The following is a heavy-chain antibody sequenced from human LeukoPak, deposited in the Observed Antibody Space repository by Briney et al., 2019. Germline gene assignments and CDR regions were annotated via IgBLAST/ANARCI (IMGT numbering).Heavy chain of an antibody. CDR2: IRYDGSNK. Sequence: GGPLRLSCAASGFSLCIYGVHCVRQAPGGGREWVGLIRYDGSNKQYVDCVKGRFTISRDNSKNTAYLQMNGLRVEDTAVYYCAKDRGTGSVVDYFDSWGQGTLVTVSS. J-gene: IGHJ4*02. V-gene: IGHV3-30*02. CDR1: GFSLCIYG. CDR3: AKDRGTGSVVDYFDS. D-gene: IGHD2-15*01.